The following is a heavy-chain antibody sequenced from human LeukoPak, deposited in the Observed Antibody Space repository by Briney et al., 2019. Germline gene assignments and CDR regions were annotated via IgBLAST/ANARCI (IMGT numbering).Heavy chain of an antibody. D-gene: IGHD3-10*01. Sequence: SETLSLTCAVYGGSFSGYYWSWIRQPPGKGLEWTGEINHSGSTNYNPSLKSRVTISVDTSKNQFSLKLSSVTAADTAVYYCAGSTMVRGVLYFDYWGQGTLVTVSS. J-gene: IGHJ4*02. CDR2: INHSGST. CDR1: GGSFSGYY. CDR3: AGSTMVRGVLYFDY. V-gene: IGHV4-34*01.